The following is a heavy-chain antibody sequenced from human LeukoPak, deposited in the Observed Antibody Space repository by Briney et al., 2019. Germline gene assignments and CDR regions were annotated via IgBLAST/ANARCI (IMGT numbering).Heavy chain of an antibody. V-gene: IGHV4-30-2*01. D-gene: IGHD5-18*01. CDR3: TRVDTTMAAADY. CDR2: IYHSGST. CDR1: GGSISSGGYY. J-gene: IGHJ4*02. Sequence: SETLSLTCTVSGGSISSGGYYWSWIRQPPGKGLEWIGYIYHSGSTYYNPSLKSRVTISVDRSKNQFSLKLSSVAAADTAVYYCTRVDTTMAAADYWGLGTLVTVSS.